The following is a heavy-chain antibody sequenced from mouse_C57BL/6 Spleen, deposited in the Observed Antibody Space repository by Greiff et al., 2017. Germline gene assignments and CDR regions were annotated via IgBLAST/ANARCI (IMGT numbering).Heavy chain of an antibody. CDR2: IYPRSGNT. CDR3: ARTYYDYADV. V-gene: IGHV1-81*01. J-gene: IGHJ1*03. D-gene: IGHD2-4*01. Sequence: QVQLQQSGAELARPGASVKLSCKASGYTFTSYGISWVKQRTGQGLEWIGEIYPRSGNTYYNEKLKGKATLTADKSSSTSYMELRSLTSEDSAVYFCARTYYDYADVWGTGTTVTVSS. CDR1: GYTFTSYG.